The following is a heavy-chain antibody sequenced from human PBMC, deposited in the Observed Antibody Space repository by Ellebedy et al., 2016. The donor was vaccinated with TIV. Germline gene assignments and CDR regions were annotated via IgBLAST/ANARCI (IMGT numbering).Heavy chain of an antibody. V-gene: IGHV1-8*01. CDR3: AIRGGRATGTTGGVGY. D-gene: IGHD1-7*01. CDR1: GYTFTSYD. CDR2: MNPNSGNT. J-gene: IGHJ4*02. Sequence: ASVKVSCXASGYTFTSYDINWVRQATGQGLEWMGWMNPNSGNTGYAQKFQGRVTMTRNTSISTAYMELSSLRSEDTAVYYCAIRGGRATGTTGGVGYWGQGTLVTVSS.